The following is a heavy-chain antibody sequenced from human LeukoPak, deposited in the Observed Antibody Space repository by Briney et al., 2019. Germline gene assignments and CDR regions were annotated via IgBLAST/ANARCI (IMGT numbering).Heavy chain of an antibody. CDR2: INPNSGGT. Sequence: RASVKVSCKASGYTFTGYYMHWVRQAPGQGLEWMGWINPNSGGTNYAQKFQGWVTMTRDTSISTAYMELSRLRSDDTAVYYCARAGTRIAARPNWFDPWAREPWSPSPQ. V-gene: IGHV1-2*04. D-gene: IGHD6-6*01. J-gene: IGHJ5*02. CDR1: GYTFTGYY. CDR3: ARAGTRIAARPNWFDP.